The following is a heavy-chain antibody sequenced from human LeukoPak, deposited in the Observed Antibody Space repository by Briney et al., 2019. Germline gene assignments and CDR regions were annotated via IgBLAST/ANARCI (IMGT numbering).Heavy chain of an antibody. CDR3: AKTTYCGSDCYSWYFDS. D-gene: IGHD2-21*02. Sequence: GGSLRLSCAASGFTFSNYGMHWVRQAPGKGLQWVSAISGTGGNTHYADSVKGRFTISRDNSKNTLYLQMNSLRAEDTAVYHCAKTTYCGSDCYSWYFDSWGQGTLVTVSS. J-gene: IGHJ4*02. CDR2: ISGTGGNT. CDR1: GFTFSNYG. V-gene: IGHV3-23*01.